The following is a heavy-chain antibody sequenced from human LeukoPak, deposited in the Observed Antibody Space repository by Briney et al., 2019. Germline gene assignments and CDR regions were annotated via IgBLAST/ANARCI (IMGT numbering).Heavy chain of an antibody. J-gene: IGHJ6*03. CDR2: IKSKTDGGTT. CDR1: GFTFSNAW. V-gene: IGHV3-15*01. Sequence: PGGSLRLSCAASGFTFSNAWMSWVRQAPGKGLEWVGRIKSKTDGGTTDYAAPVKGRFTISRDDSKNTLYLQMNSLKTEDTAVYYCARGAQYSYGPGFLPYYYYYMDVWGKGTTVTVSS. CDR3: ARGAQYSYGPGFLPYYYYYMDV. D-gene: IGHD5-18*01.